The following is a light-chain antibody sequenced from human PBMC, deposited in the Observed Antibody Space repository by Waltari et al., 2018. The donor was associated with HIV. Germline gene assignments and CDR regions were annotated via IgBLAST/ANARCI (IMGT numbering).Light chain of an antibody. J-gene: IGKJ1*01. CDR1: QSVSSNY. CDR2: AAT. Sequence: EIVLTQSPGTLSLSPGERATLSCGASQSVSSNYLGWYQQRPGQAPRLLIYAATHRAAGIPDRFSGSGSGTDFTLTISRLEPEDSAVYYCQQYGDSHRTFGQGTKVDIK. V-gene: IGKV3-20*01. CDR3: QQYGDSHRT.